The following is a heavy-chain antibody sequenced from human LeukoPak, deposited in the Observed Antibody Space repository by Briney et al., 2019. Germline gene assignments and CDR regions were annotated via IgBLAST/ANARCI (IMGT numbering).Heavy chain of an antibody. CDR1: GFTFSNYN. Sequence: SGGSLRLSCAASGFTFSNYNMNWVRQAPGKGLEWVSSISRSSIYKYYADSVKGRFTISRDNAKNSLYLQMNSLRAEDTAIYYCARDKNYYDSSGRRKVTDYWGQGTLVTVSS. CDR2: ISRSSIYK. CDR3: ARDKNYYDSSGRRKVTDY. V-gene: IGHV3-21*01. J-gene: IGHJ4*02. D-gene: IGHD3-22*01.